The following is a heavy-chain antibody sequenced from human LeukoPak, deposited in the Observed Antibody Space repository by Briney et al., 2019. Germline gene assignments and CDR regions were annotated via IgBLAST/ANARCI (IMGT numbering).Heavy chain of an antibody. J-gene: IGHJ5*02. V-gene: IGHV4-4*07. Sequence: PSETLSLTCTVSGDSISRYYWSWIRQPAGKGLEWIGRIYTSGSTNYNPSLKSRVTMSVDTSKNQFSLKLSSVTAADTAVYYCARATRLRFFSSNWFDPWGQGTLVTVSS. CDR1: GDSISRYY. CDR2: IYTSGST. CDR3: ARATRLRFFSSNWFDP. D-gene: IGHD3-3*01.